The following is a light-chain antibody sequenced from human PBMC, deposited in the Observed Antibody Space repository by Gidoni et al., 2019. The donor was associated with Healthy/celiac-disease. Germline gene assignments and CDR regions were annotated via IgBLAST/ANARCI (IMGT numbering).Light chain of an antibody. Sequence: QSALTQPASVSGSPGQSITISCTGTSSDVGSYNLVSWYQQHPGKAPKLMIYEVSKPPSGVSNRFSGSKSGNTASLTISGLQAEDEAAYYCCSYAVSSTYVFGTGTKVTVL. CDR3: CSYAVSSTYV. CDR2: EVS. V-gene: IGLV2-23*02. J-gene: IGLJ1*01. CDR1: SSDVGSYNL.